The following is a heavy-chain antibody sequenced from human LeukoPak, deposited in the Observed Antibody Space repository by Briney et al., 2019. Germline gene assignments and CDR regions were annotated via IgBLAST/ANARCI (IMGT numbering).Heavy chain of an antibody. CDR3: AKDGLDYYYYYMDV. J-gene: IGHJ6*03. CDR1: GFTFDDYT. V-gene: IGHV3-43*01. CDR2: ISWDGGST. Sequence: GSLRLSCAASGFTFDDYTMHWVRQAPGKGLEWVSLISWDGGSTYYADSMKGRFTISRDNSKNSLYLQMNSLRTEDTALYYCAKDGLDYYYYYMDVWGKGTTVTVSS.